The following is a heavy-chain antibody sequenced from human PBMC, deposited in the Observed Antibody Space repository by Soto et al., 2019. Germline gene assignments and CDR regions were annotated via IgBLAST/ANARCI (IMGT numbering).Heavy chain of an antibody. CDR3: ARGSFSSSSSWFDP. CDR1: GGCISSGGYY. V-gene: IGHV4-31*03. J-gene: IGHJ5*02. D-gene: IGHD6-6*01. CDR2: IYYSGRT. Sequence: QVQLQESGPGLVKPSQTLSLTCTVSGGCISSGGYYWSWIRQHPGKGLEWIGYIYYSGRTYYNPSLHSRVSIAVDTTENQFSLKLTSVTAADTSMYYCARGSFSSSSSWFDPWGRGTLVTVSS.